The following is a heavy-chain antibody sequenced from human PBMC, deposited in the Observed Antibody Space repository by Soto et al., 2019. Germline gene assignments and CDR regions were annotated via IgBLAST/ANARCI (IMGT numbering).Heavy chain of an antibody. CDR1: GFTISNYW. D-gene: IGHD3-10*01. Sequence: WGSLRLSCAASGFTISNYWMTWVRQAPGKGLEWVANIKQDGSEKYYVDSVKGRSTISRDNAKNSVYLHMDSLRVEDTAVYYCARVEGGYYGSGSYGFDYWGQGSLVTAPQ. CDR3: ARVEGGYYGSGSYGFDY. CDR2: IKQDGSEK. J-gene: IGHJ4*02. V-gene: IGHV3-7*01.